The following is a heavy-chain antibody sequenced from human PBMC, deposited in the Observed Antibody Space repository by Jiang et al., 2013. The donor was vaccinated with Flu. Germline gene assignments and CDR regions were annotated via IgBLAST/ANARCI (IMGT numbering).Heavy chain of an antibody. D-gene: IGHD1-14*01. CDR1: GYTFTGYY. J-gene: IGHJ3*01. CDR2: INPGSGGA. CDR3: ARSLGTNAFDF. V-gene: IGHV1-2*04. Sequence: QLVESGAEVKKPGASVKVSCMTSGYTFTGYYIHWVRQVPGQGLEWMGWINPGSGGALFAQKFQGWVTMTRDTSISTAFLEVRRLRFNDSAVYYCARSLGTNAFDFWGQGTMVAVSA.